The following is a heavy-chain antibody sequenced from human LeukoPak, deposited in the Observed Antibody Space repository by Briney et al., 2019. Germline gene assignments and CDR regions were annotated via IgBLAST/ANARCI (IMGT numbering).Heavy chain of an antibody. J-gene: IGHJ5*02. Sequence: SETLSLTCAVSGYSISSGYYWGWIRQPPGKGLEWIGEINHSGSTNYNPSLKSRVTISVDTSKNQFSLKLSSVTAADTAVYYCARVETIFGVVLNNWFDPWGQGTLVTVSS. CDR3: ARVETIFGVVLNNWFDP. CDR2: INHSGST. D-gene: IGHD3-3*01. V-gene: IGHV4-38-2*01. CDR1: GYSISSGYY.